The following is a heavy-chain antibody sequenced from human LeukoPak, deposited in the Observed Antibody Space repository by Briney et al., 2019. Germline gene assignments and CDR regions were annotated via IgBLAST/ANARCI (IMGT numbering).Heavy chain of an antibody. CDR3: ARDQSITGTTGDYYYMDV. J-gene: IGHJ6*03. CDR1: GFTFSSYS. D-gene: IGHD1-7*01. V-gene: IGHV3-21*01. Sequence: GGSLRLSCAASGFTFSSYSMNGVRQAPGKGREGVSSISSSSSYIYYADSVKGRFTISRDNAKNSLYLQMNSLRAEDTAVYYCARDQSITGTTGDYYYMDVWGKGTTVTVSS. CDR2: ISSSSSYI.